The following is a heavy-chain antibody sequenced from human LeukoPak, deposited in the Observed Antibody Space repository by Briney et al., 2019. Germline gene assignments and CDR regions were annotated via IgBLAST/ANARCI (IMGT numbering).Heavy chain of an antibody. CDR3: ATLLLDKASD. J-gene: IGHJ4*02. CDR2: IKQDGSQK. Sequence: GSLRLSCGASGYTFRNYWMSWVRQAPGKGLEWVANIKQDGSQKNYVDSVKGRFTISRDNAKNTLYLQMNSLRAEDTAVYYCATLLLDKASDWGQGTLVTVSS. D-gene: IGHD2-15*01. CDR1: GYTFRNYW. V-gene: IGHV3-7*01.